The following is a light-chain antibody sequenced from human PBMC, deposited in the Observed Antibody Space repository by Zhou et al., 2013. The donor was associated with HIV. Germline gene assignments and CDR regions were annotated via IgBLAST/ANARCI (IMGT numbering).Light chain of an antibody. CDR2: LGS. CDR3: MQSIQLPPT. CDR1: QSLLHSNGYNY. Sequence: DIVMTQSPLSLPVTPGEPASISCRSSQSLLHSNGYNYLDWYLQKPGQSPQLLIYLGSNRASGVPDRFSGSGSGTDFTLKISRVEAEDVGVYYCMQSIQLPPTFG. J-gene: IGKJ5*01. V-gene: IGKV2-28*01.